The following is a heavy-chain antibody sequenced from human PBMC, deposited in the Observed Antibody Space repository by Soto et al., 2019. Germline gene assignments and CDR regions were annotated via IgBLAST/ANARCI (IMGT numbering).Heavy chain of an antibody. CDR2: IYTSGST. CDR3: ARALVFEYSSGWTRWFDP. Sequence: SETLSLTCTVSGGSISSYYWSWIRQPAGKGLEWIGRIYTSGSTNYNPSLKSRVTMSVDTSKNQFSLKLSSVTAADTAVYYCARALVFEYSSGWTRWFDPWGQGTLVTVSS. J-gene: IGHJ5*02. V-gene: IGHV4-4*07. CDR1: GGSISSYY. D-gene: IGHD6-19*01.